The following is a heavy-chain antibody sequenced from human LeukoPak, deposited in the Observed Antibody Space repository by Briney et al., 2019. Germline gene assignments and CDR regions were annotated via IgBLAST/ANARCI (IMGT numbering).Heavy chain of an antibody. J-gene: IGHJ5*02. CDR1: GFTFSSYS. Sequence: GGSLRLSCAASGFTFSSYSMDWVRQAPGKGLEWVSSISSSSSYIYYADSVKGRFTISRGNAKNSLYLQMNSLRSEDTAVYYCARDIAYGDNWFDPWGQGTLVTVSS. CDR3: ARDIAYGDNWFDP. CDR2: ISSSSSYI. D-gene: IGHD4-17*01. V-gene: IGHV3-21*04.